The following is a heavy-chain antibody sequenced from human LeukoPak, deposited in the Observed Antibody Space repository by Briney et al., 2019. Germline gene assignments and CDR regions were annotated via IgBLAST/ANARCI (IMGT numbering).Heavy chain of an antibody. V-gene: IGHV3-30*03. Sequence: PGGSLRLSCAASGFTFSSYGMHWVRRAPGKGLEWVAVISYDGSNKYYADSVKGRFTISRDNSKNTLYLQMNSLRAEDTAVYYCISSSRDYFDYWGQGTLVTVSS. D-gene: IGHD2-2*01. J-gene: IGHJ4*02. CDR3: ISSSRDYFDY. CDR2: ISYDGSNK. CDR1: GFTFSSYG.